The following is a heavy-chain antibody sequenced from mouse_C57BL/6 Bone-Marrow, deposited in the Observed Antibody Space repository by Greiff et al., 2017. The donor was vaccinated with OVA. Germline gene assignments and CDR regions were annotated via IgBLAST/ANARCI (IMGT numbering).Heavy chain of an antibody. Sequence: VQLQQSGPELVKPGASVKIPCKASGYTFTDYYMDWVKQSPGKSLEWIGDINPNNGGTIYNQKFKGKATLTVDKSSSTAYMELRSLTSEDTAVYYCARRRAYYFDYWGQGTTLTVSS. CDR2: INPNNGGT. V-gene: IGHV1-18*01. D-gene: IGHD3-1*01. CDR1: GYTFTDYY. CDR3: ARRRAYYFDY. J-gene: IGHJ2*01.